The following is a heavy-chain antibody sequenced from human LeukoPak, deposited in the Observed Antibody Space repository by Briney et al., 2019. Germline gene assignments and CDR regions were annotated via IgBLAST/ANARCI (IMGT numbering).Heavy chain of an antibody. V-gene: IGHV1-18*01. CDR1: GYTFSYFG. J-gene: IGHJ4*02. Sequence: ASVKVSCKASGYTFSYFGINWVRQAPGQGLEWMGWISGYNGNTNYAQKSEGRLTLTTDTATSTVYMELRNLRSDDTAVYYCARGLDEAAGLANFDYWGQGTLVTVSS. CDR3: ARGLDEAAGLANFDY. CDR2: ISGYNGNT. D-gene: IGHD6-25*01.